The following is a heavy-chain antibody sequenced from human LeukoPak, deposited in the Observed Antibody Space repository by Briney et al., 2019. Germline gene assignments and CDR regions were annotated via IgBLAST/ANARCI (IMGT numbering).Heavy chain of an antibody. V-gene: IGHV4-31*03. CDR3: ASHYYDSSGDQTDFDY. D-gene: IGHD3-22*01. CDR2: IYYSGST. J-gene: IGHJ4*02. CDR1: GGSISSGGYY. Sequence: PSETLPLTCTVSGGSISSGGYYWSWIRQHPGKGLEWIGYIYYSGSTYYNPSLKSRVTISVDTSKNQFSLKLSSVTAADTAVYYCASHYYDSSGDQTDFDYWGQGTLVTVSS.